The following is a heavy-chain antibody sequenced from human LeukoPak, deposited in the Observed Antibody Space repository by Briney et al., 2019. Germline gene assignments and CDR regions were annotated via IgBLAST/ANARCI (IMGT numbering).Heavy chain of an antibody. V-gene: IGHV3-66*01. Sequence: PGGSLRLSCAASGFTFSTYSMNWVRQAPGKGLEWVSVIYSGGSTYYADSVKGRFTISRDNSKNTLYLQMNSLRAEDTAVYYCARDFGEGSSWYGTWYYFDYWGQGTLVTVSP. J-gene: IGHJ4*02. CDR2: IYSGGST. D-gene: IGHD6-13*01. CDR1: GFTFSTYS. CDR3: ARDFGEGSSWYGTWYYFDY.